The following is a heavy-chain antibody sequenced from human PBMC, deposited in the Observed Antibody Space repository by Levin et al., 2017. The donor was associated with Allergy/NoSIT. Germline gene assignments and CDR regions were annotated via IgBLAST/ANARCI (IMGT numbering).Heavy chain of an antibody. Sequence: SSETLSLTCTVSGGSISSYYWSWIRQPPGKGLEWIGYIYYSGSTNYNPSLKSRVTISVDTSKNQFSLKLSSVTAADTAVYYCARGRMVRGVIVDYWGQGTLVTVSS. D-gene: IGHD3-10*01. CDR2: IYYSGST. CDR1: GGSISSYY. V-gene: IGHV4-59*01. CDR3: ARGRMVRGVIVDY. J-gene: IGHJ4*02.